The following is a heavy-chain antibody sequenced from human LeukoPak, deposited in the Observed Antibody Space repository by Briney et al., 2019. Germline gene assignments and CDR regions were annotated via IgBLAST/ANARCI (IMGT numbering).Heavy chain of an antibody. CDR3: AKDLEGDTSGYYYVDY. D-gene: IGHD3-22*01. J-gene: IGHJ4*02. Sequence: PGGSLILSCAASGFTFSSCALSWVREAPGKGLEWVSAISGSGGSTYYADSVKGRFTISRDNSKNTLYLQMNSLRAEDTAVYYCAKDLEGDTSGYYYVDYWGQGTLVTVSS. CDR1: GFTFSSCA. CDR2: ISGSGGST. V-gene: IGHV3-23*01.